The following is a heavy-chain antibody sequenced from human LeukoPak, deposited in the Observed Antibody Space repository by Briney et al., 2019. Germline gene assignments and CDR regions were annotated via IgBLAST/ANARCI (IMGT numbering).Heavy chain of an antibody. CDR2: IYYSGST. D-gene: IGHD4-11*01. CDR3: ARQVTRYYFDY. J-gene: IGHJ4*02. CDR1: GGSISSSSYY. Sequence: SETLSLTCTVSGGSISSSSYYWGWIRQPPGKGLEWIGSIYYSGSTYYNPSLKSRVTISVDTSKNQFSLKLSSVTAADTAVYYCARQVTRYYFDYWGQGTLVTVSS. V-gene: IGHV4-39*01.